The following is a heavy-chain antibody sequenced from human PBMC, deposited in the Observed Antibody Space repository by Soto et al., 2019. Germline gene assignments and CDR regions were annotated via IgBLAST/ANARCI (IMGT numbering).Heavy chain of an antibody. V-gene: IGHV1-18*01. J-gene: IGHJ4*02. CDR2: ISAYNGNT. CDR3: ARGNFDWLLGMGLGDFDY. CDR1: GYTFTSYG. Sequence: QVQLVQSGAEVKKPGASVKVSCKASGYTFTSYGISWVRQAPGQGLEWMGWISAYNGNTNYAQKLQGRVTMTTDTSTSTAYIELRSLRSDDTAVYYCARGNFDWLLGMGLGDFDYWGQGTLVTVSS. D-gene: IGHD3-9*01.